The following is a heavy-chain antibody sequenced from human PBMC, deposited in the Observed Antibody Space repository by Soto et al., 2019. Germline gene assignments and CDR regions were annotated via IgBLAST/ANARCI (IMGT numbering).Heavy chain of an antibody. V-gene: IGHV1-8*01. CDR3: ARESGEDLSPEVSSCFDP. Sequence: ASVTVSCTASVYTLTIYAINCVRQATGQGLEWMGWMNPNSGNTGYAQKFQGRVTMTRNTSISTAYMELSSLRSEDTAVYYCARESGEDLSPEVSSCFDPWGQGTLVTVSS. J-gene: IGHJ5*02. CDR1: VYTLTIYA. D-gene: IGHD3-16*02. CDR2: MNPNSGNT.